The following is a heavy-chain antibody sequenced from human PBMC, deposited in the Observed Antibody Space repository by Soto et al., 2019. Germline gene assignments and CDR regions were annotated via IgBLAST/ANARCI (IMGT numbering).Heavy chain of an antibody. CDR2: IYYSGST. Sequence: SETLSLTCTVSGGSISSYYWSWIRQPPGKGLEWIGYIYYSGSTNYNPSLKSRVTISVDTSKNQFSLKLSSVTAADTAVYYCARVYGDNPRAYSYMDVWGKGTTVPVSS. CDR3: ARVYGDNPRAYSYMDV. D-gene: IGHD4-17*01. V-gene: IGHV4-59*01. CDR1: GGSISSYY. J-gene: IGHJ6*03.